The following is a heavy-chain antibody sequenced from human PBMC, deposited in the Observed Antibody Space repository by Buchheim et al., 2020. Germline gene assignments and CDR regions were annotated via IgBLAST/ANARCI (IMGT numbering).Heavy chain of an antibody. CDR3: ARDKGVNWFDP. CDR2: IKQDGSEK. D-gene: IGHD2-8*01. V-gene: IGHV3-7*01. J-gene: IGHJ5*02. Sequence: EVQLVESGGGLVQPGGSLRLSCAASGFTFSSYWMNWVRQAPGKGLEWVADIKQDGSEKYYVDSVKGRLNISRENAKNSLYLQMNSLRAEDTAVYYCARDKGVNWFDPWGQGTL. CDR1: GFTFSSYW.